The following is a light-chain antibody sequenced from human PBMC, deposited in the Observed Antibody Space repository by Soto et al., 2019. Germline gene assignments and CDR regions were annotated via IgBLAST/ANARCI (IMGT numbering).Light chain of an antibody. CDR1: SGHSSYI. CDR3: ETWDSNVVV. Sequence: QHVLTQSSSASASLGSSVKLTCTLSSGHSSYIIAWHQQQPGKAPRYLMKLEGSGSYNKGSGVPDRFSGSSSGADRYLTISSLQSEDEADYYCETWDSNVVVFGGGTKLTVL. CDR2: LEGSGSY. J-gene: IGLJ2*01. V-gene: IGLV4-60*03.